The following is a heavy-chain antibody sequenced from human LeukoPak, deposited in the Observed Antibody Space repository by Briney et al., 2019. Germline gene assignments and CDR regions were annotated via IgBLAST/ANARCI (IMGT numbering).Heavy chain of an antibody. CDR1: GGSFSGYY. CDR2: INHSGST. V-gene: IGHV4-34*01. Sequence: SETLSLTCAVYGGSFSGYYWSWIRQPPGKGLEWIGEINHSGSTSYNPPLKSRVTISVDTSKNQFSLKLSSVTAADTAVYYCARGGWLQFFQPLDYWGQGSLVTVSS. J-gene: IGHJ4*02. D-gene: IGHD5-24*01. CDR3: ARGGWLQFFQPLDY.